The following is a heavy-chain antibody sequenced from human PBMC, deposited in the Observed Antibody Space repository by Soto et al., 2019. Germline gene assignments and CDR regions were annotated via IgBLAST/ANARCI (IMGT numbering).Heavy chain of an antibody. Sequence: QVQLVESGGGVVQIGRSLRLSCAASGFIFSNYGMHWVRQAPGRGLEWVAIIWYDGDSKFYVDSVRGRFTISRDDSKNTVYLQMNSLRAEDTAVYFCARDQHGNAIDFWGQGTMVTVSS. CDR1: GFIFSNYG. CDR2: IWYDGDSK. J-gene: IGHJ3*01. V-gene: IGHV3-33*01. CDR3: ARDQHGNAIDF. D-gene: IGHD1-1*01.